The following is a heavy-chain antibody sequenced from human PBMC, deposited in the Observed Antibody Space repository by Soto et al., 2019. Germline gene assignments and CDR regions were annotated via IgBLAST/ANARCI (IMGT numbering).Heavy chain of an antibody. D-gene: IGHD5-12*01. J-gene: IGHJ3*02. Sequence: PSETLSLTCTVSGGSISSSSYYWGWIRQPPGKGLEWIGSIYYSGSTYYNPSLKSRVTISVDTSKNQFSLKLSSVTAADTAVYYCARFLRITRWLQPAPDAFDIWGQGTMVTVSS. V-gene: IGHV4-39*01. CDR3: ARFLRITRWLQPAPDAFDI. CDR1: GGSISSSSYY. CDR2: IYYSGST.